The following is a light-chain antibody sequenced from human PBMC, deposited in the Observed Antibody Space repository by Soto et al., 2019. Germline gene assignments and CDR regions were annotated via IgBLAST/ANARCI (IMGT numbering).Light chain of an antibody. V-gene: IGLV2-8*01. J-gene: IGLJ1*01. CDR2: EVS. CDR3: SSYAGSNNLGV. Sequence: QSALTQPPSASGSPGQSVTISCTGTSSDVGGYNYVSWYQQHPGKAPKLMIYEVSKRPSGVPDRFSGSKSGNTASLTVSGLQAEYEADYYCSSYAGSNNLGVFGTGTKLPVL. CDR1: SSDVGGYNY.